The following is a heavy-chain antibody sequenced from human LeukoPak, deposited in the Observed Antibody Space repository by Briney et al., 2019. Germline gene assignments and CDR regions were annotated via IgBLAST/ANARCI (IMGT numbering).Heavy chain of an antibody. CDR2: TNPNSGDV. D-gene: IGHD5-18*01. CDR3: ARGPFRNVDIAMVASRFDP. CDR1: GYTFTGYY. V-gene: IGHV1-2*02. Sequence: ASVKVSCKASGYTFTGYYLHWVRHAPGQGLEWMGWTNPNSGDVNYAQKFQDRVTMTRDTSITTAYMELSRLRSDDTAVYYWARGPFRNVDIAMVASRFDPWGQGTLVTVSS. J-gene: IGHJ5*02.